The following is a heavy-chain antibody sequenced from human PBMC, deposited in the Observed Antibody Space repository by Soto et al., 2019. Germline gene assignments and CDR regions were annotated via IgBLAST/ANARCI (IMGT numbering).Heavy chain of an antibody. CDR1: GFTVSSNY. V-gene: IGHV3-53*01. Sequence: GGSLRLSCAASGFTVSSNYMSWVRQAPGKGLEWVSVIYSGGSTYYADSVKGRFTISRDNSKNTLYLQMNSLRAEDTAVYYCAREPLGFGETYYYGMDVWGQGTTVTVSS. CDR3: AREPLGFGETYYYGMDV. D-gene: IGHD3-10*01. J-gene: IGHJ6*02. CDR2: IYSGGST.